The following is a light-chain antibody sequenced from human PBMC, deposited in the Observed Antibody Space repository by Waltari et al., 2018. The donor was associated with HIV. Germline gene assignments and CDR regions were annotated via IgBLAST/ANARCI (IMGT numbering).Light chain of an antibody. CDR1: SSNIGAGYD. J-gene: IGLJ2*01. V-gene: IGLV1-40*01. CDR2: GNS. CDR3: QSYDSSLSGVV. Sequence: QSVLTLPPSVSGAPGQRVTISFTASSSNIGAGYDVPWYQQLTGPSPKLLIYGNSNRPSGVPDRFSGSKSGTSASLAITGLQAEDEADYYCQSYDSSLSGVVFGGGTKLTVL.